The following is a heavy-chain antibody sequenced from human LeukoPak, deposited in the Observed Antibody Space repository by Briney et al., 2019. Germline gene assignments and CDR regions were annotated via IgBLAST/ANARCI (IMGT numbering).Heavy chain of an antibody. V-gene: IGHV3-49*04. CDR1: GFTFGGYA. D-gene: IGHD3-22*01. J-gene: IGHJ4*02. Sequence: GGSLRLSCTASGFTFGGYAMSWVRQAPGKGLEWVGFIRSKAYGGTTEYAASVKGRFTISRDDSKSIAYLQMNSLKTEDTAVYSCTRGGYYDSSGLYYFDYWGQGTLVTVSS. CDR2: IRSKAYGGTT. CDR3: TRGGYYDSSGLYYFDY.